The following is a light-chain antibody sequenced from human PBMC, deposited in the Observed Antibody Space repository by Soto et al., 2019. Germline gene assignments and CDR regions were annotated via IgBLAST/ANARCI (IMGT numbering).Light chain of an antibody. CDR1: SSDVGGYKF. CDR2: EVS. J-gene: IGLJ3*02. V-gene: IGLV2-14*01. CDR3: SSYTTSSTRV. Sequence: QSPLTQPASVSGSPGQSITISCTGTSSDVGGYKFVSWYQQHPGKAPKLMIYEVSNRPSGVSNRFSGSKSGNSASLSISGLQAEDEADYYCSSYTTSSTRVFGGGTKVTVL.